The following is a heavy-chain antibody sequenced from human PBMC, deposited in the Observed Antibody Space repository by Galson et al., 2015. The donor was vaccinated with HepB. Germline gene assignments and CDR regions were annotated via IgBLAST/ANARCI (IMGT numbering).Heavy chain of an antibody. V-gene: IGHV1-18*01. J-gene: IGHJ5*02. CDR3: ARDVPPNMYYYDTGGYFGP. Sequence: SVKVSCKASGYTFSNYGISWMRQAPGHGLERMGWINAYIDNTNYSQKFQGRVTMTADTSTSTAYMELRSLTSDDTAVYYCARDVPPNMYYYDTGGYFGPWGQGTLVTVSS. D-gene: IGHD3-22*01. CDR2: INAYIDNT. CDR1: GYTFSNYG.